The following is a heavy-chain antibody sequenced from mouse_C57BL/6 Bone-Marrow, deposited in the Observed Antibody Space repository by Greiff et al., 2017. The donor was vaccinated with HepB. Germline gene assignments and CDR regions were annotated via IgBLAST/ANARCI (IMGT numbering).Heavy chain of an antibody. CDR2: ISDGGSYT. Sequence: EVQLVESGGGLVKPGGSLKLSCAASGFTFSSYAMSWVRQTPEKRLEWVATISDGGSYTYYPDNVKGRVTISRDNAKNNLYLQMSHLKSEDTAMYYCARDDDYDFAYWGQGTLVTVSA. D-gene: IGHD2-4*01. V-gene: IGHV5-4*01. J-gene: IGHJ3*01. CDR1: GFTFSSYA. CDR3: ARDDDYDFAY.